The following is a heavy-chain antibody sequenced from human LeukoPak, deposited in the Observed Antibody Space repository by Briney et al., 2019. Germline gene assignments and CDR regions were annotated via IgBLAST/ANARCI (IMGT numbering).Heavy chain of an antibody. V-gene: IGHV4-34*01. CDR3: ARPRREFLYGSGSYYKPGDYYFDY. Sequence: SETLSLTCAVYGGSFSGYYWSWIRQPPGKGLEWIGEINHSGSTNYNPSLKSRVTISVDTSKNQFSLKLSSVTAADTAVYYCARPRREFLYGSGSYYKPGDYYFDYWGQGTLVTVSS. CDR2: INHSGST. D-gene: IGHD3-10*01. J-gene: IGHJ4*02. CDR1: GGSFSGYY.